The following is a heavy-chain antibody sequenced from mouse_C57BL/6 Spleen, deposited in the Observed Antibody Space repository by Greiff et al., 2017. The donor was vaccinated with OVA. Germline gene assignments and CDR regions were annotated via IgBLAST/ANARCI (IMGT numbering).Heavy chain of an antibody. D-gene: IGHD1-1*01. Sequence: QVQLQQPGAELVKPGASVKLSCKASGYTFTSYWMHWVKQRPGRGLEWIGRIDPNSGGTRYNEKFKSKATLTVDKPSSTAYMQLSGLPSEDSAVYECAREGTVGAYWYFDVWGTGTTVTVSS. V-gene: IGHV1-72*01. CDR1: GYTFTSYW. CDR2: IDPNSGGT. J-gene: IGHJ1*03. CDR3: AREGTVGAYWYFDV.